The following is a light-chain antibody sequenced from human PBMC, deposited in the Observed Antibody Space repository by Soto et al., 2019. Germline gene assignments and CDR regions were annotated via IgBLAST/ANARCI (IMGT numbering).Light chain of an antibody. V-gene: IGKV1-39*01. CDR3: QQTYSSPQWT. CDR2: AAV. CDR1: QSISSY. J-gene: IGKJ1*01. Sequence: DIQMTQSPSSLSASVGDRFTITCRASQSISSYLNWYQQKPGKAPKLLIYAAVSLQSGIPSRFSAYGSGTDFTLTISSLQPEDFATYYCQQTYSSPQWTFGQGTKVDIK.